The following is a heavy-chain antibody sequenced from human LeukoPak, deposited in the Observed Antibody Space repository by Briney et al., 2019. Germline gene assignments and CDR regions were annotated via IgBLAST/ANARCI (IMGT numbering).Heavy chain of an antibody. CDR3: ARGQGMATPHFDY. CDR1: GGSISSSGYS. Sequence: SETLSLTCAVSGGSISSSGYSWSWIRQPPGKGLEWIGYIYYSGSTYYNPSLKSRVTISVDTSKNQFSLKLSSVTAADTAVYYCARGQGMATPHFDYWGQGTLVTVSS. J-gene: IGHJ4*02. D-gene: IGHD5-24*01. V-gene: IGHV4-30-4*07. CDR2: IYYSGST.